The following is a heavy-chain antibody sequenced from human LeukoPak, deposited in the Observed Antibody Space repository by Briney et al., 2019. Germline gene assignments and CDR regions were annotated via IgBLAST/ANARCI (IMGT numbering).Heavy chain of an antibody. CDR2: ISYDGSNK. J-gene: IGHJ4*02. V-gene: IGHV3-30-3*01. CDR3: AREYPTDSSSWHRYFDY. D-gene: IGHD6-13*01. Sequence: PGRSLRLSCAASGFTFSSYAMHWVRQAPGKGLEGVAVISYDGSNKYYADSVKGRFTISRDNSKNTLYLQMNSLRAEDTAVYYCAREYPTDSSSWHRYFDYWGQGTLVTVSS. CDR1: GFTFSSYA.